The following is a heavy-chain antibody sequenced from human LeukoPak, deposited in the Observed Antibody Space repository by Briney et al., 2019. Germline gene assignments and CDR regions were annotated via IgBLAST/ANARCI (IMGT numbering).Heavy chain of an antibody. CDR3: ARVGDWNDLVY. Sequence: SETLSLTCTVSGGSISPYYWSWIRQTPGKGLEWIGYILYSGTTTNYNPSLKSRVTISVDTSKNQFSRKLSSVTAADTAVYYCARVGDWNDLVYWGQGTLVTVSS. CDR1: GGSISPYY. V-gene: IGHV4-59*01. J-gene: IGHJ4*02. D-gene: IGHD1-1*01. CDR2: ILYSGTTT.